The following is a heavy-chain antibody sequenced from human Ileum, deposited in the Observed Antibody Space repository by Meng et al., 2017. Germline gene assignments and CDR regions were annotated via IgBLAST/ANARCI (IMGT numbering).Heavy chain of an antibody. CDR3: ARDSPSYSSGWSPFDY. Sequence: VQAQVPVAGRVNASQALSLTRAGSRDSASGDCGAWNRTGWSPSRGLEWLRRMYYSGKLYNDYAVSVKSRVAIKPDTSKNQFSLQLNSVTPEDTAVYYCARDSPSYSSGWSPFDYWGQGTLVTVSS. CDR1: RDSASGDCGA. CDR2: MYYSGKLYN. J-gene: IGHJ4*02. V-gene: IGHV6-1*01. D-gene: IGHD6-19*01.